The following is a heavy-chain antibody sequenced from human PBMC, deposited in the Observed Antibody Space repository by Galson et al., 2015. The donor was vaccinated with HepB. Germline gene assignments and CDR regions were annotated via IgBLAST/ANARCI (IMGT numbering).Heavy chain of an antibody. J-gene: IGHJ4*02. V-gene: IGHV1-18*04. D-gene: IGHD3-16*01. CDR1: GYTFTSYG. Sequence: SVKVSCKASGYTFTSYGISWVRQAPGQGLEWMGWISAYNSNTNYAQKLQGRVTMTTDTSTSTAYMELRSLRSDDTAVYYCARGGAYDYVWGSQHSDYWGQGTLVTVSS. CDR2: ISAYNSNT. CDR3: ARGGAYDYVWGSQHSDY.